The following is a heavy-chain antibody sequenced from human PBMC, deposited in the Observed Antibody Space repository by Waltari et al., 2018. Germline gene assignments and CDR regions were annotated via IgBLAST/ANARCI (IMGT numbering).Heavy chain of an antibody. CDR2: IYHSGST. Sequence: QVQLQESGPGLVKPSETLSLTCTVSGYSISSGYYWGWIRQPPGKGLEWIGSIYHSGSTYYNPSLKSRVTISVDTSKNQFSLKLSSVTAADTAVYYCARERNYYGSGSYYNPMDVWGKGTTVTVSS. J-gene: IGHJ6*03. CDR1: GYSISSGYY. V-gene: IGHV4-38-2*02. CDR3: ARERNYYGSGSYYNPMDV. D-gene: IGHD3-10*01.